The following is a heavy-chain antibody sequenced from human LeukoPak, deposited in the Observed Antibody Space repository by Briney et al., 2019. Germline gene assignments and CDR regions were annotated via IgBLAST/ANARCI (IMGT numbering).Heavy chain of an antibody. Sequence: PGGSLRLSCAASGFTFSSYGMSWVRQAPGKGLEWVSAISGSGGSTYYADSVKGRFTISRDNSKNTLYLQMNSLRAEDTAVYYCAKQIVPTNYHYDSSGYSSWGQGTLVTVSS. D-gene: IGHD3-22*01. CDR1: GFTFSSYG. CDR3: AKQIVPTNYHYDSSGYSS. J-gene: IGHJ4*02. CDR2: ISGSGGST. V-gene: IGHV3-23*01.